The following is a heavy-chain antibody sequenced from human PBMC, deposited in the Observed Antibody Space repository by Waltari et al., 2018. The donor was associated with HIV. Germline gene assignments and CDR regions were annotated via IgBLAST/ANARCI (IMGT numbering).Heavy chain of an antibody. J-gene: IGHJ3*02. D-gene: IGHD3-22*01. Sequence: QVQLQESGPGLVKPSETLSLTCTVSGASISSYYWSWIRQPPGRGLEWIGYIYYSGRPNYNPSLKSRVTISVDTSKNQFSLKLSSVTAADTAVYYCARTPIYYDQWGRRFDIWGQGTMVTVSS. V-gene: IGHV4-59*01. CDR1: GASISSYY. CDR3: ARTPIYYDQWGRRFDI. CDR2: IYYSGRP.